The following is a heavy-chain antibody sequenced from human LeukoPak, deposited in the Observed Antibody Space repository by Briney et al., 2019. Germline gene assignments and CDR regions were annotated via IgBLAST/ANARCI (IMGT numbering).Heavy chain of an antibody. CDR2: INPNSGGT. CDR3: ARGAQLRFLEWLLPPNWFDP. J-gene: IGHJ5*02. D-gene: IGHD3-3*01. V-gene: IGHV1-2*04. Sequence: ASVKVSCKASGYIFTGYYMHWVRQAPGQGLEWMGWINPNSGGTNYAQKFQGWVTMTMDTSISTAYMELSRLRSDDTAVYYCARGAQLRFLEWLLPPNWFDPWGQGTLVTVSS. CDR1: GYIFTGYY.